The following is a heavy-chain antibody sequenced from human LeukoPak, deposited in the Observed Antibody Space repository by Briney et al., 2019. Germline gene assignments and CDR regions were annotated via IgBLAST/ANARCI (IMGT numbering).Heavy chain of an antibody. V-gene: IGHV4-30-4*01. CDR3: ARGRSYDFWSGYYTVRYFDY. J-gene: IGHJ4*02. Sequence: SQTLSLTFPVSGGSISSGDYYWGCYRQPPERGLEWFGYIYYSGSTYYNPSIKSRVTISVDTSKNPCSLKLSSVTAADTAVYYCARGRSYDFWSGYYTVRYFDYWGQGTLVTVSS. D-gene: IGHD3-3*01. CDR2: IYYSGST. CDR1: GGSISSGDYY.